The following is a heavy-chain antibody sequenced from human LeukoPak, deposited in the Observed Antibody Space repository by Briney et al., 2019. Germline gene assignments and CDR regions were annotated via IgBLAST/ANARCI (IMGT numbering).Heavy chain of an antibody. J-gene: IGHJ4*02. D-gene: IGHD4-17*01. CDR2: ISSSSSYI. CDR3: AREGKHTVTQDY. CDR1: GFTFSSYS. V-gene: IGHV3-21*01. Sequence: GGSLRLSCAASGFTFSSYSMNWVRQAPGKGLEWVSSISSSSSYIYYADSVKGRFTISRDNAQNSLYLQMNSLRAEDTAVYYCAREGKHTVTQDYWGQGTLVTVSS.